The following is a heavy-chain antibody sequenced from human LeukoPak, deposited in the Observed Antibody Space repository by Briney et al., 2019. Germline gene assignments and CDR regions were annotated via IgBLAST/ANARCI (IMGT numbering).Heavy chain of an antibody. D-gene: IGHD5-24*01. Sequence: GESLKISCKGSGNSFTNYWIGWVRQMPGKGLEWTGVIYPGDSDTRYSPSFQGQVTISADKSINTAYLQWSSLKASDTAMYYCARQVVAEMTTTGPHWYFDLWGRGTLVTASS. CDR1: GNSFTNYW. CDR2: IYPGDSDT. J-gene: IGHJ2*01. CDR3: ARQVVAEMTTTGPHWYFDL. V-gene: IGHV5-51*01.